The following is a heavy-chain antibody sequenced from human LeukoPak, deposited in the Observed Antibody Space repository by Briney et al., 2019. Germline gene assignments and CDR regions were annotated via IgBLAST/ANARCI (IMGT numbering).Heavy chain of an antibody. Sequence: SETLSLTCTVSGGSISSYYWSWIRQPPGKGLEWIGSIYYSGSTYYNPSLKSRVTISVDTSKNQFSLKLSSVTAADTAVYYCARIAAAGTGHWGQGTLVTVSS. D-gene: IGHD6-13*01. V-gene: IGHV4-39*01. J-gene: IGHJ4*02. CDR2: IYYSGST. CDR3: ARIAAAGTGH. CDR1: GGSISSYY.